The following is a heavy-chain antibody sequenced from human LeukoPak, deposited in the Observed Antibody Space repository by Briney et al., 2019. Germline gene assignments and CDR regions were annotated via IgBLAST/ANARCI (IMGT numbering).Heavy chain of an antibody. CDR1: GYTFTGYY. CDR3: ARDQGRYYYMDV. J-gene: IGHJ6*03. Sequence: GASVKVSCKASGYTFTGYYMHWVRQAPGQGLEWMGWINPNSGGTNYAQKFQGRVTMTRDTSISTAYMELSRLRSDDTAVYYCARDQGRYYYMDVWDKGTTVTVSS. CDR2: INPNSGGT. V-gene: IGHV1-2*02.